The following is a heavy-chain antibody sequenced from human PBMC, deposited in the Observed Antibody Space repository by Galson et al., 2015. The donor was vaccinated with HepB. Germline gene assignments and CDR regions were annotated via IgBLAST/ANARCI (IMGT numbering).Heavy chain of an antibody. J-gene: IGHJ4*02. D-gene: IGHD3-10*01. Sequence: SVKVSCKASGGTFTGYYMHWVRQAPGQGLEWMGRINPNSGGTNYAQKFQGRVTMTRDTSISTAYMELNRLRSDDTAVYYCARAPVDGGWFGEFDYWGQGTLVTVSS. CDR2: INPNSGGT. V-gene: IGHV1-2*06. CDR3: ARAPVDGGWFGEFDY. CDR1: GGTFTGYY.